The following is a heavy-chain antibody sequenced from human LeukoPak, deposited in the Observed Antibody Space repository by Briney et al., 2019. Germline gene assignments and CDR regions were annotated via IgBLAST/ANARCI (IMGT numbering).Heavy chain of an antibody. CDR2: ISGSGGGT. CDR1: GFTFSSYA. CDR3: ATVGGSGTYYYYYGMDV. D-gene: IGHD3-10*01. V-gene: IGHV3-23*01. Sequence: GGSLRLSCAASGFTFSSYAMSWVRQAPGKGLEWVSVISGSGGGTYYADSVKGRFTISRDNSKSTLYLQLNSLRAEDTAVYYCATVGGSGTYYYYYGMDVWGQGTTVTVSS. J-gene: IGHJ6*02.